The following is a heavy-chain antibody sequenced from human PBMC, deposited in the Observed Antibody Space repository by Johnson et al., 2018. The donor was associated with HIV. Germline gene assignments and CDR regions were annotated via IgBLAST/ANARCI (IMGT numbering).Heavy chain of an antibody. V-gene: IGHV3-30*04. CDR3: ARGGAGIAAAEDAFDI. CDR1: GFTFSSYA. D-gene: IGHD6-13*01. CDR2: ISYDGSNT. Sequence: QMLLVEYGGGVVQPGRSLRLSCAASGFTFSSYAMHWVRQAPGKGLEWVAVISYDGSNTYYVDSVKGRFTISRDSSKNTLYLQMNSLRADDTALYYCARGGAGIAAAEDAFDIWGQGTMVTVSS. J-gene: IGHJ3*02.